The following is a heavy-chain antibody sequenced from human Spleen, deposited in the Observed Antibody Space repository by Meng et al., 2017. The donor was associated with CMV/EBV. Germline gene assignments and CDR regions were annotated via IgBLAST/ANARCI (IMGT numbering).Heavy chain of an antibody. V-gene: IGHV4-59*06. CDR2: IFYSGSA. Sequence: SETLSLTCTVSGDSIGTYYWSWIRQSPGKGLEWIGYIFYSGSAYYNPSLKSRVTISIDTSKNQFSLKVTSVTAADTAVYYCAREKGSGYYGTVDSWGQGSLVTVSS. CDR3: AREKGSGYYGTVDS. CDR1: GDSIGTYY. J-gene: IGHJ5*01. D-gene: IGHD3-3*01.